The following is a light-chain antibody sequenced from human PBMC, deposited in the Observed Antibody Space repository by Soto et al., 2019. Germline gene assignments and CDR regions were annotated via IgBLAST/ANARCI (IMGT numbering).Light chain of an antibody. Sequence: EIVLTQSPGTLSLSPGERATLSCRASQSVSSSYLAWDQQKPGQAPRLLIYGASSRATGIPDRFSGSVSGTDFTLTISRLEPEDFAVYYCHQYDSSPLTFGGGTKVEIK. J-gene: IGKJ4*01. CDR1: QSVSSSY. V-gene: IGKV3-20*01. CDR2: GAS. CDR3: HQYDSSPLT.